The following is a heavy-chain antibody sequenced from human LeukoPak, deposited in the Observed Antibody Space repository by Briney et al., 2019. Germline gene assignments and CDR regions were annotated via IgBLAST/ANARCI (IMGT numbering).Heavy chain of an antibody. CDR1: GYTFTSYY. CDR2: INPSGGST. CDR3: AREARTYYYDSSGPSDI. Sequence: ASVKVSCKASGYTFTSYYMHWVRQAPGQGLEWMGIINPSGGSTSYAQKFQGRATMTRDTSTSTVYMELSSLRSEDTAVYYCAREARTYYYDSSGPSDIWGQGTMVTVSS. D-gene: IGHD3-22*01. V-gene: IGHV1-46*01. J-gene: IGHJ3*02.